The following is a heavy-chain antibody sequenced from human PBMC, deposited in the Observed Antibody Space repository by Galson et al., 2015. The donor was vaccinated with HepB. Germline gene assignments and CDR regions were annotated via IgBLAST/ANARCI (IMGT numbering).Heavy chain of an antibody. CDR2: IYPGDSDT. J-gene: IGHJ4*02. CDR1: GYSFTSYW. CDR3: ARHEGYCSSTSCYPPPDY. Sequence: QSGAEVKKPGESLKISCKGSGYSFTSYWIGWVRQMPGKGLEWMGIIYPGDSDTRYSPSFQGQVTISADKSISTAYLQWSSLKASDTAMYYCARHEGYCSSTSCYPPPDYWGQGTLVTVSS. D-gene: IGHD2-2*01. V-gene: IGHV5-51*01.